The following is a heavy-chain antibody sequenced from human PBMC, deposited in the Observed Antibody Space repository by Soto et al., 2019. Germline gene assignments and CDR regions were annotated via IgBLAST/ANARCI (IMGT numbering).Heavy chain of an antibody. J-gene: IGHJ4*02. V-gene: IGHV4-59*02. CDR3: ARDPGLGAAQIDY. Sequence: SETLSLTCTVSGASVTGFYWSWIRQPPGKGLEWIGYVFHSGSSNYNPSLKSRVTISVDTSKSQISLRLTSVTAADTAVYYCARDPGLGAAQIDYWGQGTLVTVSS. CDR2: VFHSGSS. D-gene: IGHD6-25*01. CDR1: GASVTGFY.